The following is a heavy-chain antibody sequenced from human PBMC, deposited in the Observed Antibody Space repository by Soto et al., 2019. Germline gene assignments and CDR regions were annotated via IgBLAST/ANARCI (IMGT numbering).Heavy chain of an antibody. CDR2: ISAYNGNT. J-gene: IGHJ6*03. V-gene: IGHV1-18*01. D-gene: IGHD4-17*01. Sequence: ASVKVSCKASGYTFTSYGISWVRQAPGQGLEWMGWISAYNGNTNYAQKLQGRVTMTTDTSTSTAYMELRSLRSDDTAVYYCARIPFYGDHVFGKEPYYYYSYMDVWGKGTTVTVSS. CDR3: ARIPFYGDHVFGKEPYYYYSYMDV. CDR1: GYTFTSYG.